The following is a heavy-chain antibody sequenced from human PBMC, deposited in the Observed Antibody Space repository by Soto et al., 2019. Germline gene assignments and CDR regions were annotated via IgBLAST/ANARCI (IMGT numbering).Heavy chain of an antibody. CDR2: IYNDGKT. J-gene: IGHJ6*02. D-gene: IGHD3-10*01. CDR3: VRPLPSGQNYGMDV. V-gene: IGHV3-53*01. CDR1: GLPVSTNY. Sequence: GGSLRLSCAASGLPVSTNYMSWVRQAPGKGLEWVSVIYNDGKTYYADSVKGRFTISRDASKNTLHLQMDSLRDEDTAVYYCVRPLPSGQNYGMDVWGQGTTVTVSS.